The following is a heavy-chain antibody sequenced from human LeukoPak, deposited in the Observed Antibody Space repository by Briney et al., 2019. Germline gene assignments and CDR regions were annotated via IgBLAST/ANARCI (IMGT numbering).Heavy chain of an antibody. CDR2: IHDSGST. D-gene: IGHD6-19*01. V-gene: IGHV4-4*02. J-gene: IGHJ6*03. Sequence: SETLSLTCTVSCGSISSRNWWSWIRQPPGKGLEWIGEIHDSGSTNYNPSLKSRVTISVDKSKNQFSLKVTSVTAADTAVYFCTRIRGYGSDYYYYYMDVWGEGTTVTVSS. CDR3: TRIRGYGSDYYYYYMDV. CDR1: CGSISSRNW.